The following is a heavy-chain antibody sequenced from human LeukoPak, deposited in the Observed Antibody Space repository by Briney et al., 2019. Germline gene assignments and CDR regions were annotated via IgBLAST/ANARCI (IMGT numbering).Heavy chain of an antibody. D-gene: IGHD3-10*01. J-gene: IGHJ4*02. CDR3: LSRPNEGSGRPTVDF. Sequence: SETLSLTCTVSGGSIISSGYYWGWIRQPPGKGLEWIGSIYYSGSTYYNPSLKSRVTISVDTSKNQFSLKLNSVTATDTAVYSCLSRPNEGSGRPTVDFGGQGTLVAV. V-gene: IGHV4-39*01. CDR1: GGSIISSGYY. CDR2: IYYSGST.